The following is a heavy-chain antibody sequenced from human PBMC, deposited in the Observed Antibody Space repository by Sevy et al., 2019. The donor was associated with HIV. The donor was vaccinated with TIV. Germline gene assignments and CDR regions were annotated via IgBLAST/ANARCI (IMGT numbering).Heavy chain of an antibody. D-gene: IGHD3-3*01. V-gene: IGHV1-46*01. Sequence: ASVKVSCKASGYTFTSYYMHWVRQAPGQGLEWMGIINPSGGSTSYAQKFQGRVTMTRDTSTSTVYMELGSLRSEDTAVYYCARAYYDFWSGDPSRHGMDVWGQGTTVTVSS. CDR1: GYTFTSYY. CDR3: ARAYYDFWSGDPSRHGMDV. CDR2: INPSGGST. J-gene: IGHJ6*02.